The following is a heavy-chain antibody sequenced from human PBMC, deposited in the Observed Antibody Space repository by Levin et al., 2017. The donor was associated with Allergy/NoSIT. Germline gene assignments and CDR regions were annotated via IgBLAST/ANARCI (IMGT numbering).Heavy chain of an antibody. D-gene: IGHD2-21*01. J-gene: IGHJ2*01. Sequence: PSETLSLTCTVSGDSISSYYWSWIRQPPGRGLEWIGYIHYDGNTNYNPSLKSRITISLDTSKNEFSLKLRSVTAADTVVYYCAREYGGDWYFDLWGRGTLVTVSS. CDR2: IHYDGNT. V-gene: IGHV4-59*01. CDR1: GDSISSYY. CDR3: AREYGGDWYFDL.